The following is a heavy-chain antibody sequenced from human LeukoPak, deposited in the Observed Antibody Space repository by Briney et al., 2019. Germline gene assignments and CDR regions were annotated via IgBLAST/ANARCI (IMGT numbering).Heavy chain of an antibody. CDR3: ARDLIVGDTGDVFDI. V-gene: IGHV3-21*01. CDR1: GFTVSSNY. D-gene: IGHD1-26*01. CDR2: ITSSSSHI. J-gene: IGHJ3*02. Sequence: PGGSLRLSCAASGFTVSSNYMTWVRQAPGKGLEWVSSITSSSSHIYYADSVKGRFTISRDNAKNSLYLQLNSLRAEDTAVYYCARDLIVGDTGDVFDIWGQGTMVTVSS.